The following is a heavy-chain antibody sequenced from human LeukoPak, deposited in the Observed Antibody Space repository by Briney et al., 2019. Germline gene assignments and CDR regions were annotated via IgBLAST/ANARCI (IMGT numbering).Heavy chain of an antibody. J-gene: IGHJ5*02. CDR3: ATVCSGGSCYSQSWFDP. Sequence: SETLSLTCTVSGGHISSGDYYWSWLRQPPGKGLEWIGYIYYSGSTYYNPSLKSRVTISVDTSKNQFSLKLSSVTAADTAVYYCATVCSGGSCYSQSWFDPWGQGTLVTVSS. CDR2: IYYSGST. CDR1: GGHISSGDYY. V-gene: IGHV4-30-4*01. D-gene: IGHD2-15*01.